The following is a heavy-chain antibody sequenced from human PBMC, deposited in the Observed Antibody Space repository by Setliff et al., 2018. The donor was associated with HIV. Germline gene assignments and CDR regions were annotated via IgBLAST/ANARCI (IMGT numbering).Heavy chain of an antibody. D-gene: IGHD1-1*01. CDR2: IYYSGST. CDR1: GDSISNNNYY. CDR3: ASAGSGTRAPPRY. J-gene: IGHJ4*02. Sequence: SETLSLTCTVSGDSISNNNYYWGWIRQPPGKGLEWTGSIYYSGSTYYNPSLKSRVTISVDTSKNQFSLKLSSVTAADTAVYYCASAGSGTRAPPRYWGQGTLVTVSS. V-gene: IGHV4-39*01.